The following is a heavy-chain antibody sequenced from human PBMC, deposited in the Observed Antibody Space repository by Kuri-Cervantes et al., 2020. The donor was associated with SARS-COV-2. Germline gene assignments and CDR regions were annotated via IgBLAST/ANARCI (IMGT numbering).Heavy chain of an antibody. CDR3: ARAMWPYHYDSSGLIFDY. V-gene: IGHV3-30*03. CDR2: ISYDGSNK. Sequence: GESLKISCAASGFTFSSYGMHWVRQAPGEGLEWVAVISYDGSNKYYADSVKGRFTISRDNSKNTLYLQMNSLRAEDTAVYYCARAMWPYHYDSSGLIFDYWGQGTLVTVSS. D-gene: IGHD3-22*01. J-gene: IGHJ4*02. CDR1: GFTFSSYG.